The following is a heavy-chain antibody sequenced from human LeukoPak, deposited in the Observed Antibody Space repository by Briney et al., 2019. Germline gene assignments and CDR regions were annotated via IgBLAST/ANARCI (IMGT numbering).Heavy chain of an antibody. CDR1: GYTFTTYY. CDR2: INPSGGST. V-gene: IGHV1-46*01. CDR3: ARVRGYSYGYRLLDY. D-gene: IGHD5-18*01. J-gene: IGHJ4*02. Sequence: ASVKVSCKASGYTFTTYYMHWVRQAPGQGLEWMGIINPSGGSTSYAQKFQGRVTMTRDTSISTAYMELSRLRSDDTAVYYCARVRGYSYGYRLLDYWGQGTLVTVSS.